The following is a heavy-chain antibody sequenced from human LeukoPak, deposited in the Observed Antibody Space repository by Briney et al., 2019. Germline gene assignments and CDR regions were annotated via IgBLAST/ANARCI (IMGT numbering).Heavy chain of an antibody. V-gene: IGHV3-7*01. CDR3: ARDVALNYNIVTGYYDALDI. J-gene: IGHJ3*02. CDR1: GFTFSNYC. Sequence: GGSLRLSCAASGFTFSNYCMTWVRQAPGKGLEWVANIKHGGSDNYYVDSVKGRFTISRDNAKNSLYLQMNSLRAEDTAVYYCARDVALNYNIVTGYYDALDIWGQGTMVTVSS. D-gene: IGHD3-9*01. CDR2: IKHGGSDN.